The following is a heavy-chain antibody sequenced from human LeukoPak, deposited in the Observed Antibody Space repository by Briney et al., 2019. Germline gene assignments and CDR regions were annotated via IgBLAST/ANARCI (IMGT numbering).Heavy chain of an antibody. CDR3: ARALKVPKQWPRNWFGP. V-gene: IGHV1-8*03. CDR1: GYTFTSYD. J-gene: IGHJ5*02. Sequence: ASVKVSCKASGYTFTSYDINWVRQATGQGLEWMGWMNPNSGNTGYAQKFQGRVTITRNTSISTAYMELSSLRSEDTAVYYCARALKVPKQWPRNWFGPWGQGTLVTVSS. CDR2: MNPNSGNT. D-gene: IGHD6-19*01.